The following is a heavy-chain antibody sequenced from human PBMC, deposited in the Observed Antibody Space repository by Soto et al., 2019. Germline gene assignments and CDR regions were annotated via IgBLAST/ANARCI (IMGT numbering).Heavy chain of an antibody. J-gene: IGHJ6*02. CDR2: ISSNGGST. CDR3: VKDDNSSSKADYYYGMDV. V-gene: IGHV3-64D*06. Sequence: GGSLRLSCSASGFTFSSYAMHWVRQAPGKGLEYVSAISSNGGSTYYADSVKGRFTISRDNSKNTLYLQMSSLRAEDTAVYYCVKDDNSSSKADYYYGMDVWGQGTTVTVSS. D-gene: IGHD6-6*01. CDR1: GFTFSSYA.